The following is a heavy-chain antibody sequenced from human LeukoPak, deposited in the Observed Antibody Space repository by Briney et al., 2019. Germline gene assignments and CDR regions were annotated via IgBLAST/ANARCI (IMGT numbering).Heavy chain of an antibody. V-gene: IGHV1-69*05. CDR1: GDTFNSYA. CDR2: IIPIFGTS. Sequence: ASVKVSCKASGDTFNSYAISWVRQAPGQGLEWMGGIIPIFGTSNYAQRFQGKVTITTDESMTTAYMELSGLRSEDTAGDYWVKSGPAATNSYSYLDVWGQGTPVTVSS. D-gene: IGHD6-13*01. CDR3: VKSGPAATNSYSYLDV. J-gene: IGHJ6*03.